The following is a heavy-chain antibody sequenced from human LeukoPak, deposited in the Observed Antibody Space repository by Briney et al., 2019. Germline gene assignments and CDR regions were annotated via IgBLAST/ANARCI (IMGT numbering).Heavy chain of an antibody. CDR1: GGSFSGYY. CDR3: ARHKYSHHPFDY. J-gene: IGHJ4*02. D-gene: IGHD5-18*01. Sequence: SETLSLTCAVYGGSFSGYYWSWIRQPPGKGLEWIGEINHSGSTNYNPSLKSRVTISVDTSKNQSSLKLSSVTAADTAVYYCARHKYSHHPFDYWGQGALVTVSS. V-gene: IGHV4-34*01. CDR2: INHSGST.